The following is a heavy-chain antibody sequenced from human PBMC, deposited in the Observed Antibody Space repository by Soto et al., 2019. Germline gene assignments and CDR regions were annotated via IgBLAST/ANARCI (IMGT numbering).Heavy chain of an antibody. J-gene: IGHJ4*02. Sequence: GGSLRLSCAASGFTFSSYSMNWVRQAPGKGLEWVSYIISRGTTIYYADSVKGRFTISRDNAENSLYLQMNSLRDEDTAVYYCARQDYYDSSGYYHPSALDYWGQGTLVTVSS. V-gene: IGHV3-48*02. CDR2: IISRGTTI. CDR1: GFTFSSYS. CDR3: ARQDYYDSSGYYHPSALDY. D-gene: IGHD3-22*01.